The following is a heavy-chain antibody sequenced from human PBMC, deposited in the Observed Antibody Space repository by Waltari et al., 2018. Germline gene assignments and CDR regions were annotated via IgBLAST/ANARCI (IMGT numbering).Heavy chain of an antibody. CDR3: EREEDAFDI. CDR2: IYSGGST. Sequence: EVQLVETGGGLIQPGGSLRLSCAASGFTVSSNYMSWVRQAPGKGLEWVSVIYSGGSTYYADSVKGRFTISRDNSKNTLYLQMNSLRAEDTAVYYCEREEDAFDIWAKGQWSPSLQ. CDR1: GFTVSSNY. V-gene: IGHV3-53*02. J-gene: IGHJ3*02.